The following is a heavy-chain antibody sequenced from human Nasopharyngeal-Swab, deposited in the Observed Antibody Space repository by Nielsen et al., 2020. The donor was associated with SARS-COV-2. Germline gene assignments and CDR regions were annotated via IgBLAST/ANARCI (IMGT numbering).Heavy chain of an antibody. J-gene: IGHJ4*02. CDR1: GFTFSSYG. D-gene: IGHD3-9*01. Sequence: GASLQISCAASGFTFSSYGMHWVRQAPGKGLEWVAVISYDGSNKYYADSVKGRFTIPRDNSKNTLYLQMNSLRAEDTAVYYCAKAFQEPPLRYFDIWGQGTLVTVSS. CDR3: AKAFQEPPLRYFDI. CDR2: ISYDGSNK. V-gene: IGHV3-30*18.